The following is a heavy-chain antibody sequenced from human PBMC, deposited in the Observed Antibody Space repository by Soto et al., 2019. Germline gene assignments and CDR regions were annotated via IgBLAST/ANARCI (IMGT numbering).Heavy chain of an antibody. J-gene: IGHJ4*03. D-gene: IGHD6-19*01. V-gene: IGHV4-38-2*02. CDR1: GDSISSGSY. CDR2: IYHGGTT. Sequence: SETLSLTCTVSGDSISSGSYWGWIRQPPGEGPEWIASIYHGGTTFYNPSLKSRISISVDTSKNQFSLRLTSVTAADTATYYCARVHVMVVAGSTFDYWGPGTLVTVYS. CDR3: ARVHVMVVAGSTFDY.